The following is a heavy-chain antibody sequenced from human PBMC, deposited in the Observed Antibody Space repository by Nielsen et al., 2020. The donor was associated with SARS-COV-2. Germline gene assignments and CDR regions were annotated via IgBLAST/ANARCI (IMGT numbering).Heavy chain of an antibody. D-gene: IGHD3-10*01. CDR2: INWSGDNT. J-gene: IGHJ4*02. Sequence: GALRLSCAASGFTFDDYGMSWVRQAPGKGLEWVSGINWSGDNTGYADSMKGRFTISRDNAKNSLFLQMNSLRAEDTAFYYCARGGVLWFAELPDYWGQGTLVTVSS. CDR3: ARGGVLWFAELPDY. CDR1: GFTFDDYG. V-gene: IGHV3-20*04.